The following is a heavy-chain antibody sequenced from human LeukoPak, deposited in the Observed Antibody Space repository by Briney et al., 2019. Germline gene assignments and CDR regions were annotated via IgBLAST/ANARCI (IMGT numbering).Heavy chain of an antibody. D-gene: IGHD6-19*01. CDR1: GFTFSTYG. J-gene: IGHJ4*02. CDR2: IRYDGSNI. V-gene: IGHV3-30*02. Sequence: GGSLRLSCAASGFTFSTYGMHWVRQAPGKGLEWVAFIRYDGSNIQYADSVKGRFTISRDNSKNTLYLQMNSLSVDDTAVYYCARDQSGGWYLAYWGQGTLVTVSS. CDR3: ARDQSGGWYLAY.